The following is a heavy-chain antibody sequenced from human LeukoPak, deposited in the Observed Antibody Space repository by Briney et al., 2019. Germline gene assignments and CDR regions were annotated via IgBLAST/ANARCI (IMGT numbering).Heavy chain of an antibody. CDR2: IYYSGST. J-gene: IGHJ1*01. D-gene: IGHD3-22*01. Sequence: SETLSLTCTVSGGSTSSYYWSWIRQPPGKGLEWIGYIYYSGSTNYNPSLKSRVTISVDTSKNQFSLKLSSVTAADTAVYYCASHYYDSSGYYYNAEYFQHWGQGALVTVSS. CDR3: ASHYYDSSGYYYNAEYFQH. V-gene: IGHV4-59*01. CDR1: GGSTSSYY.